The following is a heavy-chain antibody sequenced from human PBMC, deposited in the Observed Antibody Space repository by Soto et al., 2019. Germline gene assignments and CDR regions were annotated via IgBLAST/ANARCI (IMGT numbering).Heavy chain of an antibody. Sequence: SGPTLVNPTQTLTLTCTFSGFSLSTSGVGVGWIRQPPGKALEWLALIYWDDDKRYSPSLKSRLTITKDTSKNQVVLTMTNIEPLEKTLFLRGTKRRWSKPHEFFPPWGQGTLVTVSS. D-gene: IGHD3-16*01. CDR2: IYWDDDK. CDR3: GTKRRWSKPHEFFPP. J-gene: IGHJ1*01. CDR1: GFSLSTSGVG. V-gene: IGHV2-5*02.